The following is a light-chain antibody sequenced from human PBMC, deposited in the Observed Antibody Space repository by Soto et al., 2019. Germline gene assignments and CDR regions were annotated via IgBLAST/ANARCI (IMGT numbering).Light chain of an antibody. V-gene: IGLV1-40*01. CDR2: ENN. CDR1: SYNIGAGYE. CDR3: QSYDSSLSGYV. J-gene: IGLJ1*01. Sequence: QSVLTQPPSVSEAPGQRVTIPCTGSSYNIGAGYEAHWYQQVPGTAPKLLIYENNNRPSGVPDRFSGSKSGTSASLAITGLQAEDEAEYYCQSYDSSLSGYVFGTGTKVTVL.